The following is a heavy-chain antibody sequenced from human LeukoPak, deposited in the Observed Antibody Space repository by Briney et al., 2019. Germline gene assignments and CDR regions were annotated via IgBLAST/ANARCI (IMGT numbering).Heavy chain of an antibody. CDR1: GYTFTSYG. CDR2: INPNSGGT. J-gene: IGHJ5*02. CDR3: ARVWWHTNWFDP. V-gene: IGHV1-2*02. Sequence: GASVKVSCKASGYTFTSYGISWVRQVPGQGLEWMGWINPNSGGTNYAQKFQARVTMTRDTSISTAYMELSRLRSDDTAVYYCARVWWHTNWFDPWGQGTLVTVSS. D-gene: IGHD4/OR15-4a*01.